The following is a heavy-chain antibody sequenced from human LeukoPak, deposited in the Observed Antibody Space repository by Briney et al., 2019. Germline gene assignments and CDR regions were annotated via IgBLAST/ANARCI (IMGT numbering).Heavy chain of an antibody. CDR2: ISYDGSNK. CDR1: GFTFSSYG. V-gene: IGHV3-30*03. D-gene: IGHD6-19*01. J-gene: IGHJ4*02. CDR3: ARAGYSSGWLFDY. Sequence: GRSLRLSCAASGFTFSSYGMHWVRQAPGKGLEWVAVISYDGSNKYYADSVKGRFTISRDNSKNTLYLQMNSLRAEDTAVYYCARAGYSSGWLFDYWGQGTLVTVSS.